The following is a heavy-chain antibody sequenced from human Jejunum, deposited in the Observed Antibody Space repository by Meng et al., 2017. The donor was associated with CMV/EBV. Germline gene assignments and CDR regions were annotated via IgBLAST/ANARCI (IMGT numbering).Heavy chain of an antibody. CDR2: IYYSGST. D-gene: IGHD3-16*01. Sequence: SLHCTVSGGCVRLGSYFWSWIRQPPGKGLEWIGYIYYSGSTSYNPSLKSRVTISIDTSKNQLSLKLSSVTAADTAVYYCARGWGWFDPWGQGTLVTVSS. V-gene: IGHV4-61*01. J-gene: IGHJ5*02. CDR1: GGCVRLGSYF. CDR3: ARGWGWFDP.